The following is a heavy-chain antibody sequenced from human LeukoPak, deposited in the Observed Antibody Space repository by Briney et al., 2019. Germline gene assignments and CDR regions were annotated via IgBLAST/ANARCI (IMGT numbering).Heavy chain of an antibody. CDR2: ISGSGGST. J-gene: IGHJ4*02. CDR1: GFTFSSYA. Sequence: GGSLRLSCAASGFTFSSYAMSWVRQAPGKGLEWVSAISGSGGSTYYADSVKGRFTISRDNSKNTLYLQMNSLRAEDTAVYYCAKRQTAGCSSDWYYVINFDCWGQGTLVTISS. CDR3: AKRQTAGCSSDWYYVINFDC. V-gene: IGHV3-23*01. D-gene: IGHD6-19*01.